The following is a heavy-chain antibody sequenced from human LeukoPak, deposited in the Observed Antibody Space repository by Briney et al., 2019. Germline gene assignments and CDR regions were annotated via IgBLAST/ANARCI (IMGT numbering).Heavy chain of an antibody. CDR1: GYTFTGYY. J-gene: IGHJ6*02. D-gene: IGHD2-15*01. V-gene: IGHV1-2*02. Sequence: ASVKVSCKASGYTFTGYYMHWVRQAPGQGLEWMGWINPNSGGTNYAQKFQGRVTMTRDTSISTAYMELSRLRSDDTAVYYCARDPNCSGGSCYYYYGMDVWGQGTTVTVSS. CDR3: ARDPNCSGGSCYYYYGMDV. CDR2: INPNSGGT.